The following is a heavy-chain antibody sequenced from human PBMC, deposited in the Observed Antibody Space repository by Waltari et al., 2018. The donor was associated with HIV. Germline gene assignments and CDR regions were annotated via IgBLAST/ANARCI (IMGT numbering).Heavy chain of an antibody. V-gene: IGHV4-39*01. J-gene: IGHJ4*02. D-gene: IGHD3-16*01. CDR3: ARLRFHSLYYFDS. CDR1: GASIISSSYY. CDR2: IYYRGTA. Sequence: QLHLPESGPGLVKPSETLSPTCSVSGASIISSSYYWAWIRQPPGKGLEWIGAIYYRGTAYYNPSVKSRVSASLDASKNELSLKLTSVTATDTALYYCARLRFHSLYYFDSWGPGILVTVSS.